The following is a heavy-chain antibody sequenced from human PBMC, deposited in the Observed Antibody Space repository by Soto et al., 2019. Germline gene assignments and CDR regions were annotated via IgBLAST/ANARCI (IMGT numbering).Heavy chain of an antibody. V-gene: IGHV4-34*01. J-gene: IGHJ6*02. D-gene: IGHD3-10*01. CDR2: INHSGST. Sequence: ASETLSLTCALYGGSFSRYYWSWIRQPPGKGLERIGEINHSGSTNYNPSLKSRVTISVDTSKNQFSLKLSSVTAADTAVYYCARDQSLYYYGSGSYDYYYYYGMDVWGQGTTVTVSS. CDR3: ARDQSLYYYGSGSYDYYYYYGMDV. CDR1: GGSFSRYY.